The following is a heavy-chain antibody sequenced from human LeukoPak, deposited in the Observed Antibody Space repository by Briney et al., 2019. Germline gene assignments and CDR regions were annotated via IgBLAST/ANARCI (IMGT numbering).Heavy chain of an antibody. CDR1: GYCFTSYW. D-gene: IGHD2-15*01. Sequence: GASLKISCKGSGYCFTSYWIGWVRPMPGKGLEWMGIIYPGDSDTSYSPSFQGQVTISADKSISTAYLQWSSLKASDTAMYYCARQGYCSGGSCPTANNWFDPRGQGTLVSVSS. CDR2: IYPGDSDT. CDR3: ARQGYCSGGSCPTANNWFDP. J-gene: IGHJ5*02. V-gene: IGHV5-51*01.